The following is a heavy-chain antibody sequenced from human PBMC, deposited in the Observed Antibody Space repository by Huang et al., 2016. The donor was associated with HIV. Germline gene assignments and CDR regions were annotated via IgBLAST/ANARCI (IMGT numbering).Heavy chain of an antibody. CDR1: TFTFGAYW. Sequence: VESGGRLVQPGGSIRLSCVGSTFTFGAYWMSWVRQSPGKGLEWEANIKQDESEKYYVESVKGRFNISRDKAKKVLFLEMNNVRVEDTATYYCATKTAAMDIWGQGTTVTVS. CDR2: IKQDESEK. V-gene: IGHV3-7*01. J-gene: IGHJ6*02. CDR3: ATKTAAMDI. D-gene: IGHD1-7*01.